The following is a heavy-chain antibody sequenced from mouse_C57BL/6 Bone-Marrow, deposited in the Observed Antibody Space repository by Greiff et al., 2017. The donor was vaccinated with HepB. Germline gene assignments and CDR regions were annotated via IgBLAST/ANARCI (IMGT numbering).Heavy chain of an antibody. CDR2: IFPGSGST. V-gene: IGHV1-56*01. D-gene: IGHD1-1*01. Sequence: QVHVQQSGPELVRPGASVKISCKAPGYTFTSHWMQWVRQRPGQGLEWIGEIFPGSGSTYYNEKFKGKATLTVDTSSSTAYMQLSSLTSEDSAVSFSAREYYGSPWFAYWGQVTLVTVSA. CDR1: GYTFTSHW. J-gene: IGHJ3*01. CDR3: AREYYGSPWFAY.